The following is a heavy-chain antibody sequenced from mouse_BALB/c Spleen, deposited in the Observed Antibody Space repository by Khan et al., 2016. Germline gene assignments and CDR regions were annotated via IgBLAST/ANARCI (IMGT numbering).Heavy chain of an antibody. J-gene: IGHJ3*01. CDR1: GYSITSDYA. Sequence: EVQLQESGPGLVKPSQSLSLTCTVTGYSITSDYAWNWIRQFPGNKLDWMCYISYSGSSSYNPSLKSRISITRDTSKNHFFLQLKSVTTEDTATYYCARSNKHGNSPAWFAYWGPGTLVTVSA. CDR3: ARSNKHGNSPAWFAY. CDR2: ISYSGSS. V-gene: IGHV3-2*02. D-gene: IGHD1-1*01.